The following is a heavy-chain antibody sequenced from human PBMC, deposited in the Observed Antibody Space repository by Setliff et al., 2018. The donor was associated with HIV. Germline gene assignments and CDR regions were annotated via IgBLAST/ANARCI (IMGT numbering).Heavy chain of an antibody. CDR3: ARDLFGSWYTGSSGLAH. J-gene: IGHJ4*02. V-gene: IGHV1-3*01. Sequence: GASVKVSCKASGYTFTSYAIHWVRQAPGQRLEWMGWINVAKGNTNYAQKFQSRVTMTSDASTSTVYMELSRLRSDDTAVYYCARDLFGSWYTGSSGLAHWGQGTLVTVSS. CDR2: INVAKGNT. CDR1: GYTFTSYA. D-gene: IGHD2-2*02.